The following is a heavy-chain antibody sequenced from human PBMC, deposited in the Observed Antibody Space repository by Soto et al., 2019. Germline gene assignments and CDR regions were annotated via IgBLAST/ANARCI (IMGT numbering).Heavy chain of an antibody. J-gene: IGHJ4*02. V-gene: IGHV1-3*01. D-gene: IGHD1-1*01. CDR2: INAGNGNT. Sequence: ASVEVSCKASGYTFTIYAMHWVRQAPGQRLEWMGWINAGNGNTKYSQKFQGRVTITRDTSASTAYMELSSLRSEDTAVYYCARANNRGARFYFDYWGQGTLVTVSS. CDR3: ARANNRGARFYFDY. CDR1: GYTFTIYA.